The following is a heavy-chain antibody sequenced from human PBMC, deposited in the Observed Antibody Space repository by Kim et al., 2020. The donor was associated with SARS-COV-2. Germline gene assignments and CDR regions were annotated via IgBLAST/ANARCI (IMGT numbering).Heavy chain of an antibody. J-gene: IGHJ4*02. CDR2: IDPSDSYT. V-gene: IGHV5-10-1*01. D-gene: IGHD3-22*01. CDR1: GYSFTSYW. CDR3: ARLKSPSDSGGYYVDY. Sequence: GESLKISCKGSGYSFTSYWISWVRQMPGKGLEWMGRIDPSDSYTNYSPSFQGHVTISADKSISTAYLQWSSLKASDTAMYYCARLKSPSDSGGYYVDYWGQGTLVTVSS.